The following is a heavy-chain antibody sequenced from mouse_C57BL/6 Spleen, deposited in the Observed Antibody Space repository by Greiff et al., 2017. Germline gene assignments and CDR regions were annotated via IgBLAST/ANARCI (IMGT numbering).Heavy chain of an antibody. J-gene: IGHJ1*03. CDR2: IWSGGST. CDR3: ARNSGYYGSSYWYFDV. CDR1: GFSLTSSG. Sequence: VQLQQSGPGLVQPSQSLSITCTVSGFSLTSSGVHWVRQSPGKGLEWLGVIWSGGSTDYNAAFISRLSISKDNSKSQVFFKMNSLQADDTAIYYCARNSGYYGSSYWYFDVWGTGTTVTVSS. D-gene: IGHD1-1*01. V-gene: IGHV2-2*01.